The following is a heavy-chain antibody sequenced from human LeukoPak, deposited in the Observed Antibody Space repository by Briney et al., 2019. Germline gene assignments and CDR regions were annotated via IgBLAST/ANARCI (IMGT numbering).Heavy chain of an antibody. D-gene: IGHD6-13*01. CDR3: ARVEGIAAAGQAEYFQH. CDR1: GYTFTGYY. V-gene: IGHV1-2*02. Sequence: ASVKVSCKASGYTFTGYYMHWVRQAPGQGLEWMGWINPNSGGTNYAQKFQGRVTMTRGTSISTAYMELSRLRSDDTAVYYCARVEGIAAAGQAEYFQHWGQGTLVTVSP. CDR2: INPNSGGT. J-gene: IGHJ1*01.